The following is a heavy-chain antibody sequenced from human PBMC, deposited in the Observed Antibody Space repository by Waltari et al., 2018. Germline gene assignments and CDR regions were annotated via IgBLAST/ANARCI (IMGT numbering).Heavy chain of an antibody. V-gene: IGHV1-2*02. CDR2: INPNSGGT. Sequence: QVQLVQSGAEVKKPGASVKVSCKASGYTFTGYYMHWVRQAPGQGLEWMGWINPNSGGTNYAQKFQGRVTMTRDTSISTAYMELSRLRSDDTAVYYCARDRSGDYYYYYGMDVWGQGTTVTVSS. CDR3: ARDRSGDYYYYYGMDV. J-gene: IGHJ6*02. CDR1: GYTFTGYY. D-gene: IGHD4-17*01.